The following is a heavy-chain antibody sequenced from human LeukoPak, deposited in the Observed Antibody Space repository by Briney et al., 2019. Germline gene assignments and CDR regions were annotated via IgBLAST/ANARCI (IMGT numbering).Heavy chain of an antibody. CDR1: GFTFSSYS. CDR2: ISSSSSYI. J-gene: IGHJ4*02. CDR3: ARAPNHRFLEWLVDY. Sequence: GGSLRLSCAASGFTFSSYSMNWVRQAPGKGLEWVSSISSSSSYIYYADSVKGRFTISRDNAKNSLYLQMNSLRAEDTAVYYCARAPNHRFLEWLVDYWGQGTLVTVSS. D-gene: IGHD3-3*01. V-gene: IGHV3-21*01.